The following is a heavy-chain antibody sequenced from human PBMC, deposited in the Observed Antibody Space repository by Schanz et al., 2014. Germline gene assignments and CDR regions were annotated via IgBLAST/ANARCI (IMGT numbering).Heavy chain of an antibody. CDR2: ISGSGGST. D-gene: IGHD3-10*01. V-gene: IGHV3-23*01. J-gene: IGHJ5*02. Sequence: EVQLLESGGGLVQPGGSLKLSCAASGLIFSNYVMSWVRQAPGKGLEWVSAISGSGGSTYYADSVKGRFTISRDNSKNTLYLQMNSLRAEDTAVYYCARPALWFGDNCFDPWGQGTLXTVSS. CDR3: ARPALWFGDNCFDP. CDR1: GLIFSNYV.